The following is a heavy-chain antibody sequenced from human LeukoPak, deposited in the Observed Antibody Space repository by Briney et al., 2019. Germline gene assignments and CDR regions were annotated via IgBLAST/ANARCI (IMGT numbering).Heavy chain of an antibody. CDR1: GGSISSYY. CDR2: IYYSGST. V-gene: IGHV4-59*01. CDR3: ARSAGEITFDY. D-gene: IGHD1-20*01. Sequence: SETLSLTCTVSGGSISSYYWSWIRQPPGKGLEWIGSIYYSGSTNYNPSLKSRVTISVDTSKNQFSLKLSSVTAADTAVYYCARSAGEITFDYWGQGTLVTVSS. J-gene: IGHJ4*02.